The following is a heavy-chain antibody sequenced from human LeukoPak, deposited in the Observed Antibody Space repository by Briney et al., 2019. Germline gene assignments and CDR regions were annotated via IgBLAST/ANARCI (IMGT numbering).Heavy chain of an antibody. CDR2: INPNSGDT. D-gene: IGHD4-23*01. V-gene: IGHV1-2*02. J-gene: IGHJ4*02. CDR1: GYTFNGYY. CDR3: ARPDRDTGGNYGC. Sequence: ASVKVSCKASGYTFNGYYMHWVRQAPGRGPEWMGWINPNSGDTNYAQKFQGRVTMTRDTSISTAYMELSRLGSDDTAVYYCARPDRDTGGNYGCWGQGTLVTVSS.